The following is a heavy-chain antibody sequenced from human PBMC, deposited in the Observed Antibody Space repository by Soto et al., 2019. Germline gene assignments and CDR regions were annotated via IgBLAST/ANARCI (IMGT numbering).Heavy chain of an antibody. J-gene: IGHJ6*02. CDR2: IVVGSGNT. D-gene: IGHD6-13*01. CDR1: GFTFTSSA. CDR3: AASGDSSSWRRNDYYYYGMDV. V-gene: IGHV1-58*01. Sequence: SVKVSCKASGFTFTSSAVQWVRQARGQRLEWIGWIVVGSGNTNYAQKFQERVTITRDMSTSTAYMELSSLRSEDTAVYYCAASGDSSSWRRNDYYYYGMDVWGQVTTVTVSS.